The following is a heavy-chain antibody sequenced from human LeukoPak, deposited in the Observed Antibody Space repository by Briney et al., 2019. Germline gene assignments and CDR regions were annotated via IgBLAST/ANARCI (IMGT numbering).Heavy chain of an antibody. J-gene: IGHJ4*02. CDR3: STLTSRGLSDS. V-gene: IGHV3-15*07. CDR1: GFTFSSYS. D-gene: IGHD1-20*01. CDR2: IKSKADGETI. Sequence: GGSLRLTCAASGFTFSSYSMNWVRQAPGKGLEWVGRIKSKADGETIDYAAPVKGRFTFSRDDSKNMLYLQMNSLKSEDTAVYYCSTLTSRGLSDSWGQGTLVTVSS.